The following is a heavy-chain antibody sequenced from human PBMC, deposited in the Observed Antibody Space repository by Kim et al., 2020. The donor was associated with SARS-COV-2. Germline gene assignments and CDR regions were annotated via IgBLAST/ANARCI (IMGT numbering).Heavy chain of an antibody. D-gene: IGHD3-9*01. V-gene: IGHV1-69*13. CDR1: GGTFSSYA. CDR3: ARDPPQYDILTEDEYFQH. J-gene: IGHJ1*01. Sequence: SVKVSCKASGGTFSSYAISWVRQAPGQGLEWMGGIIPIFGTANYAQKFQGRVTITADESTSTAYMELSSLRSEDTAVYYCARDPPQYDILTEDEYFQHWGQGTLVTVSS. CDR2: IIPIFGTA.